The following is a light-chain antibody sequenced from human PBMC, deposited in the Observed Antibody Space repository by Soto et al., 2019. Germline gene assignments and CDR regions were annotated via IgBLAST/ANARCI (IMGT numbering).Light chain of an antibody. J-gene: IGKJ5*01. V-gene: IGKV3-20*01. CDR3: HQYDISPFT. CDR1: QSVSSAY. CDR2: GTF. Sequence: EIVLTQSPGTLSLSPGERTTLSCSASQSVSSAYLAWYQLKPGQAPRLLIYGTFNRASGVPARFSGSGSETDFTLLIRSLEPEDFAVYYCHQYDISPFTFGQGTRLDIK.